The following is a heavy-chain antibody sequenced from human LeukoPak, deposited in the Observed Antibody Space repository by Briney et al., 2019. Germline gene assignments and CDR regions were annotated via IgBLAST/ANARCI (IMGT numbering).Heavy chain of an antibody. D-gene: IGHD2-2*01. CDR3: ARQGGDIVVVPAAIIFDY. J-gene: IGHJ4*02. CDR2: IYYSGST. Sequence: SETLSLTCTVSGGSISSSSYYWGWIRQPPGKWLEWIGSIYYSGSTYYNPSLKSRVTISVDTSKNQFSLKLSSVTAADTAVYYCARQGGDIVVVPAAIIFDYWGQGTLVTVSS. CDR1: GGSISSSSYY. V-gene: IGHV4-39*01.